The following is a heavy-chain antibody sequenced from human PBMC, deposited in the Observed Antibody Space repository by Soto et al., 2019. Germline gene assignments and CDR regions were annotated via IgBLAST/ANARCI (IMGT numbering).Heavy chain of an antibody. Sequence: SVKVSCKASGFTFTSSAVQWVRQARGQRLEWIGWIVVGSGNTNYAQKFQERVTITRDMSTSTAYMELSSLRSEDTAVYYCAADRITIFGVVIQNFDYWGQGTLVTVSS. V-gene: IGHV1-58*01. CDR2: IVVGSGNT. J-gene: IGHJ4*02. D-gene: IGHD3-3*01. CDR3: AADRITIFGVVIQNFDY. CDR1: GFTFTSSA.